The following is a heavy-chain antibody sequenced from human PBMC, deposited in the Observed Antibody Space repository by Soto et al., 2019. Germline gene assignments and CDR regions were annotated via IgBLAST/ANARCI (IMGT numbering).Heavy chain of an antibody. J-gene: IGHJ5*02. CDR3: ARDPRPYCRGGSCPATS. CDR2: ISYDGSNK. D-gene: IGHD2-15*01. CDR1: GFTFSSYA. Sequence: PGGSLRLSCAASGFTFSSYAMHWVRQAPGKGLEWVAVISYDGSNKYYADSVKGRFTISRDNSKNTLYLQMNSLRAEDTAVYYCARDPRPYCRGGSCPATSWGQGTLVTVSS. V-gene: IGHV3-30-3*01.